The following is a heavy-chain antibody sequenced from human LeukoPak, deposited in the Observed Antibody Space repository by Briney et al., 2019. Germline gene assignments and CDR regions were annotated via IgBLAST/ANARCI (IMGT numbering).Heavy chain of an antibody. J-gene: IGHJ4*02. D-gene: IGHD1-1*01. CDR1: GYTFTGYY. CDR3: AREFWNWTFDY. CDR2: INPNSGGT. V-gene: IGHV1-2*02. Sequence: ASVKVSCKASGYTFTGYYMHWVRQAPGQGLEWMGWINPNSGGTNYAQQFQGRLTMTRDTSISTAYMELSSLRAEDTAVYYCAREFWNWTFDYWGRGTLVTVSS.